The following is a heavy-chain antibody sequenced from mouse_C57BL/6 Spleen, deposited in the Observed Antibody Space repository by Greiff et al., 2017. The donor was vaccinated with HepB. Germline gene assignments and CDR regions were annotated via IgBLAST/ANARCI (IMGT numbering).Heavy chain of an antibody. CDR1: GYTFTDYY. Sequence: EVKLQQSGPELVKPGASVKISCKASGYTFTDYYMNWVKQSHGKSLEWIGDINPNNGGTSYNQKFKGKATLTVDKSSSTAYMELRSLTSEDSAVYYCASTTVVATRAMDYWGQGTSVTVSS. CDR3: ASTTVVATRAMDY. J-gene: IGHJ4*01. CDR2: INPNNGGT. V-gene: IGHV1-26*01. D-gene: IGHD1-1*01.